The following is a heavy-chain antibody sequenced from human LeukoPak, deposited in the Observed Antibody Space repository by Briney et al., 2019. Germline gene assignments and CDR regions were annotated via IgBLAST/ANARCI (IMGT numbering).Heavy chain of an antibody. CDR1: GFTFSDHY. CDR3: TRDPDKSSKVDY. J-gene: IGHJ4*02. V-gene: IGHV3-11*01. Sequence: PGGSLRLSCAASGFTFSDHYMSWIRQAPGKGLEWVSYIDSSGRALYYAEPVKGRFTISRDNARNSVYLQMNSLTVEDTAVYFCTRDPDKSSKVDYWGQGVVVTVSS. D-gene: IGHD3-9*01. CDR2: IDSSGRAL.